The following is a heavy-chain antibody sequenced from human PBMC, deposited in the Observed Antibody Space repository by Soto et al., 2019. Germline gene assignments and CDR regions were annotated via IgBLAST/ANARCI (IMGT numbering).Heavy chain of an antibody. CDR2: ISWDGGST. CDR3: AKDLRDSSGYYYSEGFDY. Sequence: GGSLRLSCAASGFTFDDYTMHWVRQAPGKGLEWVSLISWDGGSTYYADSVKGRFTISRDNSKNSLYLQMNSLRTEDTALYYCAKDLRDSSGYYYSEGFDYWGQGTLVTVSS. J-gene: IGHJ4*02. V-gene: IGHV3-43*01. CDR1: GFTFDDYT. D-gene: IGHD3-22*01.